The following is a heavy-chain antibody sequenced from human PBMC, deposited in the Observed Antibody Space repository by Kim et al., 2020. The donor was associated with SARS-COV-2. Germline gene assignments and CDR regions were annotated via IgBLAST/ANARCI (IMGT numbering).Heavy chain of an antibody. CDR3: AKDLAEDYDSSGHFDY. J-gene: IGHJ4*02. CDR2: IYYTGHT. D-gene: IGHD3-22*01. Sequence: SETLSLTCSISTGSISSNSYIWAWIRQPPGEGLEWIGSIYYTGHTYYNPSLNSRVTISVDTSKNQFSLKLSSVTAADAAVYYCAKDLAEDYDSSGHFDYWGQGTLVTVSS. CDR1: TGSISSNSYI. V-gene: IGHV4-39*02.